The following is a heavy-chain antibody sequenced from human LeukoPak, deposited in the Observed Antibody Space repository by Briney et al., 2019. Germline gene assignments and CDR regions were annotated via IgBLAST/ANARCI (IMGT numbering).Heavy chain of an antibody. D-gene: IGHD6-6*01. CDR2: ISSSGSTI. Sequence: PGGSLRLSCAASGFTFSSYEMNWVRQALGKGLEWVSYISSSGSTIYYADSVKGRFTISRDNAKNSLYLQMNSLRAEDTAVYYCARVRYRQLVSYWGQGTLVTVSS. V-gene: IGHV3-48*03. CDR3: ARVRYRQLVSY. J-gene: IGHJ4*02. CDR1: GFTFSSYE.